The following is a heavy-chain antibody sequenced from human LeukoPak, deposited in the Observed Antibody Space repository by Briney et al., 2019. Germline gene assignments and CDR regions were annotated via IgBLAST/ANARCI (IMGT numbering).Heavy chain of an antibody. CDR1: GFIFDDYA. D-gene: IGHD6-19*01. CDR3: AKDSLAVAGMHYYYGMDV. CDR2: ISGSGVST. J-gene: IGHJ6*02. Sequence: PGGSLRLSCAASGFIFDDYAMHWVRQAPGKGLEWVSLISGSGVSTYYADSVQGRFTISRDNSKNTLYLQMNSLRAEDTAVYYCAKDSLAVAGMHYYYGMDVWGQGTTVTVSS. V-gene: IGHV3-23*01.